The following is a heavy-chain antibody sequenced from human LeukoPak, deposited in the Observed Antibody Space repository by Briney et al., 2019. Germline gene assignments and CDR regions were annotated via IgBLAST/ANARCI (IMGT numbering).Heavy chain of an antibody. Sequence: GGSLRLSCAASGLTVNSKYRSWVRQAPGKGLEWVSIIYSGGSTNYADSVKGRFTISRDNSKNTVYIQMNSLRAEDKAVYYCTGDVYQHWGQGTLVTVSS. J-gene: IGHJ1*01. V-gene: IGHV3-53*01. CDR1: GLTVNSKY. CDR2: IYSGGST. D-gene: IGHD1-14*01. CDR3: TGDVYQH.